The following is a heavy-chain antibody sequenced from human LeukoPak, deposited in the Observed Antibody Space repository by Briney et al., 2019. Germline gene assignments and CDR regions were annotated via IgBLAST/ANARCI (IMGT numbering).Heavy chain of an antibody. J-gene: IGHJ4*02. CDR2: INHSGST. CDR1: GGSFSGYY. CDR3: ARGGDYYVGGSYRSFNS. Sequence: SETLSLTCAVYGGSFSGYYWSWIRQPPGKGLEWIGEINHSGSTNYNPSLKSRVTISVDTSKNQFSLKLSSVTAADTAVYYCARGGDYYVGGSYRSFNSWGQGTLATVSS. V-gene: IGHV4-34*01. D-gene: IGHD3-16*02.